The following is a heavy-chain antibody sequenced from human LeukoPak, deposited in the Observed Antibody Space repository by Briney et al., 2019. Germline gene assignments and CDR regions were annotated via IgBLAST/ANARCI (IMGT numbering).Heavy chain of an antibody. Sequence: ASVKVSCKASGGTFTSYVISWMRQAPGQGLEWMGGMMPISGAPPYAQKFRGRVTFTAEASTNTAYMELTSLKSDDTAVYYCARPGEVGSTSAYDYWGQGTLVTVSS. D-gene: IGHD3-16*01. CDR1: GGTFTSYV. V-gene: IGHV1-69*13. CDR2: MMPISGAP. J-gene: IGHJ4*02. CDR3: ARPGEVGSTSAYDY.